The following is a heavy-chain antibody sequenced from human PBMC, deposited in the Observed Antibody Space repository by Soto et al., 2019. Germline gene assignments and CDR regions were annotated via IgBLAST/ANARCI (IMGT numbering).Heavy chain of an antibody. D-gene: IGHD4-17*01. Sequence: PSETLSHTWSFSGDSVTSHYLTWIRQSPEKGLEWIGYMHYTGFSYYNPSLKSRVTISVDRSKNQFSLRLTSVTVADTAVYYCARHGVDYGDYASYYYYGMDVWGRGTTVTVSS. V-gene: IGHV4-59*08. CDR2: MHYTGFS. CDR3: ARHGVDYGDYASYYYYGMDV. CDR1: GDSVTSHY. J-gene: IGHJ6*02.